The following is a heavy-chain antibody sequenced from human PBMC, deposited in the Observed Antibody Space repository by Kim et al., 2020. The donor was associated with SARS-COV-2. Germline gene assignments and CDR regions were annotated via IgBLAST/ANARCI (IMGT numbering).Heavy chain of an antibody. D-gene: IGHD3-10*01. CDR2: IYYSGIT. Sequence: SETLSLTCTVSGGSISSSSYYWGWIRQPPGKGLEWIGSIYYSGITYYNPSLKSRVTISVDTSKNQFSLKLSSVTAADTAVYYCARHGRTMVRGVIDYWGQGTLVTVSS. CDR3: ARHGRTMVRGVIDY. V-gene: IGHV4-39*01. CDR1: GGSISSSSYY. J-gene: IGHJ4*02.